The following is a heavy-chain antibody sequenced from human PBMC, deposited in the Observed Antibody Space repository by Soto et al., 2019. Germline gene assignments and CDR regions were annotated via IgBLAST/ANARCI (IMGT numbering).Heavy chain of an antibody. D-gene: IGHD2-2*01. CDR1: GYSFTSYW. V-gene: IGHV5-10-1*01. CDR2: IDPSDSYT. Sequence: GESLKISCKGSGYSFTSYWIGWVRQMPGKGLEWMGMIDPSDSYTNYSPSFQGHVTISADKSISTAYLQWGSLKASDTAMYYCARTCSSTSCYPDYYYGMDVWGQGTTVTVSS. CDR3: ARTCSSTSCYPDYYYGMDV. J-gene: IGHJ6*02.